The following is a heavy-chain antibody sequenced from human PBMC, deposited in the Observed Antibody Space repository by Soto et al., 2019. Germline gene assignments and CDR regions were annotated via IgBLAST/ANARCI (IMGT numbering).Heavy chain of an antibody. CDR3: ARAYCGGDCYSLFADY. J-gene: IGHJ4*02. Sequence: GESLKISCKGSGYSFTNYWIGWVRQMPGKGLEWMGIIYPGDSDTRYSPSFQGQVTFSADKSISTAYLQWSRLKASDTAMYYCARAYCGGDCYSLFADYWGQGTLVTAPQ. CDR1: GYSFTNYW. D-gene: IGHD2-21*02. V-gene: IGHV5-51*01. CDR2: IYPGDSDT.